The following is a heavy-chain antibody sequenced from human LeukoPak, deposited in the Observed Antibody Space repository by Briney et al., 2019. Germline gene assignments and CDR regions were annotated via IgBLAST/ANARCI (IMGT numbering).Heavy chain of an antibody. J-gene: IGHJ4*02. D-gene: IGHD3-22*01. CDR3: AKDTYYYDSSGYSYYFDY. Sequence: GGSLRLSCAASGFTFSSYSMNWVRQAPGKGLEWVSSISSSSSYIYYADSVKGRFTISRDNAKNSLYLQMNSLRAEDTAVYYCAKDTYYYDSSGYSYYFDYWGQGTLVTVSS. V-gene: IGHV3-21*01. CDR2: ISSSSSYI. CDR1: GFTFSSYS.